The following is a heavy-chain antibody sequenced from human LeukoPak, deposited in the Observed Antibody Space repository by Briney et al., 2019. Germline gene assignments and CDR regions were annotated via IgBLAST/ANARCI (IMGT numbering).Heavy chain of an antibody. J-gene: IGHJ6*04. CDR3: ARAERGGYSGYDYGMDL. CDR2: YHNGSNT. CDR1: GFTFSSYA. Sequence: GGSLRLSCAASGFTFSSYAMHWVRQAPGKGWSGWQLYHNGSNTYYADSVKGRFTISRDNSKNALYLQMNSLRAEDTAVYYCARAERGGYSGYDYGMDLWGKGTTVTVSS. D-gene: IGHD5-12*01. V-gene: IGHV3-30*04.